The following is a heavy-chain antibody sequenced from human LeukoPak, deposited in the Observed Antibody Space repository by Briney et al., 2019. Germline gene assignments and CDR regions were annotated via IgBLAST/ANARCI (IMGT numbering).Heavy chain of an antibody. V-gene: IGHV3-11*01. D-gene: IGHD3-3*01. CDR2: ISSSGSTI. Sequence: GGSLRLSCAASRFTFSDYYMSWIRQAPGKGLEWVSYISSSGSTIYYADSVKGRFTISRDNAKNSLYLQMNSLRAEDTAVYYCARDTANHYDLGDYVMDVWGQGTTVTVSS. J-gene: IGHJ6*02. CDR3: ARDTANHYDLGDYVMDV. CDR1: RFTFSDYY.